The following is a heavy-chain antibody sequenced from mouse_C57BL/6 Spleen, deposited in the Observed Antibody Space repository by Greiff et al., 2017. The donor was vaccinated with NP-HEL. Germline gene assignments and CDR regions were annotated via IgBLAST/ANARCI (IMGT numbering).Heavy chain of an antibody. CDR2: ISSGSSTI. Sequence: EVQGVESGGGLVKPGGSLKLSCAASGFTFSDYGMHWVRQAPEKGLEWVAYISSGSSTIYYADTVKGRFTIARDNAKNTLFLQMTSLRSEDTAMYYCARTYDGYYGGFAYWGQGTLVTVSA. J-gene: IGHJ3*01. V-gene: IGHV5-17*01. D-gene: IGHD2-3*01. CDR1: GFTFSDYG. CDR3: ARTYDGYYGGFAY.